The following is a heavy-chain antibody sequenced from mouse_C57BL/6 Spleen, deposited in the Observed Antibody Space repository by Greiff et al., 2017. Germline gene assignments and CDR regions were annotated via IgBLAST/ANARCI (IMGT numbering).Heavy chain of an antibody. D-gene: IGHD2-4*01. CDR1: GYTFTSYW. CDR2: IYPGNSDT. V-gene: IGHV1-5*01. Sequence: VQLQQSGTVLARPGASVKMSCKTSGYTFTSYWMHWVKQRPGQGLEWIGAIYPGNSDTSYNQKFKGKAKLTAVTSASTAYMELSSLTNEDSAVYYCTRRSPRSFYDYDGGYAMDYWGQGTSVTVSS. CDR3: TRRSPRSFYDYDGGYAMDY. J-gene: IGHJ4*01.